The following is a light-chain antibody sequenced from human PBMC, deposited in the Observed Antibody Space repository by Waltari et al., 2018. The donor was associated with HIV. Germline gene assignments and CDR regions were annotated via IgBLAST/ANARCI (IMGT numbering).Light chain of an antibody. J-gene: IGLJ1*01. CDR2: DNT. CDR3: QSYDTSLSASV. Sequence: QSVLTQPPSVSGAPGQRVTISCTGCRSNIGAGSDVHWYQQLPGRAPKLLIYDNTNRPSGVPDRFSGSKSGTSAALAITGLQAVDETDYYCQSYDTSLSASVFGTGTKVTVL. V-gene: IGLV1-40*01. CDR1: RSNIGAGSD.